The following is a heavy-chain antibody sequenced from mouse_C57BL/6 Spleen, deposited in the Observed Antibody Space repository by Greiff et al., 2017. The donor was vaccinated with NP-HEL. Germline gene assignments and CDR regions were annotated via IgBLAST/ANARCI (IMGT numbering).Heavy chain of an antibody. D-gene: IGHD2-4*01. J-gene: IGHJ4*01. V-gene: IGHV10-3*01. CDR3: VREGAYDYSYAMDY. Sequence: EVQGVESGGGLVQPKGSLKLSCAASGFTFNTYAMHWVRQAPGKGLEWVARIRSKSSNYATYYADSVKDRFTISRDDSQSMLYLQMNNLKTEDTAMYYCVREGAYDYSYAMDYWGQGTSVTVSS. CDR2: IRSKSSNYAT. CDR1: GFTFNTYA.